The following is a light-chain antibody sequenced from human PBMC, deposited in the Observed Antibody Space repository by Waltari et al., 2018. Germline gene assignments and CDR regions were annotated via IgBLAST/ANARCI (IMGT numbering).Light chain of an antibody. J-gene: IGKJ5*01. V-gene: IGKV3-11*01. CDR3: QQRSNWPIT. CDR1: QSVSSD. Sequence: IVLTQSPATLSLSPGERATLSCRASQSVSSDLAWYQQKPGQAPSLLIYDASNRATGIPARFSGSGSGTDFTLTISSLEPEDFAVYYCQQRSNWPITFGQGTRLEIK. CDR2: DAS.